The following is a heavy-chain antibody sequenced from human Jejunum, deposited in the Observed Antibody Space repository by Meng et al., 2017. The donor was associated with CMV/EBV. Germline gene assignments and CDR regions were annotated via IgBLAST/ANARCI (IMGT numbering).Heavy chain of an antibody. J-gene: IGHJ4*02. V-gene: IGHV4-59*01. Sequence: SETLSLTCTVSGGSNSSYYWSWIRQPPGKGLKWIGYIYYSGSTNYNPSLKSRVTISVDTSKNQFSLKLSSVTAADTAVYYCARARYYFYYWGQGTLVTVPS. CDR3: ARARYYFYY. CDR1: GGSNSSYY. CDR2: IYYSGST.